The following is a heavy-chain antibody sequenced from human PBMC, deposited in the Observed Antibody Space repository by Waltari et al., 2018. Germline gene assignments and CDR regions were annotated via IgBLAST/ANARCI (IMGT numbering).Heavy chain of an antibody. CDR1: AFIFGTYT. J-gene: IGHJ3*02. V-gene: IGHV3-21*02. CDR2: ISTTGNYM. D-gene: IGHD1-1*01. Sequence: EVQLVESGGGLVKPGGSLRPSCAASAFIFGTYTMNCVRQAPGKGLEWVSSISTTGNYMYYGDSVKCRFTISIDSARNSLYLQMHSLRAEDTAIYYCARNIYIYNFDAFDIWGQWTMVTVSS. CDR3: ARNIYIYNFDAFDI.